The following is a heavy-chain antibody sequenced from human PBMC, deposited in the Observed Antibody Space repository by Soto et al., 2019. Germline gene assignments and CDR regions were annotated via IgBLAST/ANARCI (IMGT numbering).Heavy chain of an antibody. CDR2: ISRSSSYI. J-gene: IGHJ4*02. CDR3: ARDVDADFRTDFDY. CDR1: GFTFSSYS. D-gene: IGHD4-17*01. V-gene: IGHV3-21*04. Sequence: GGSLRLSCAASGFTFSSYSMNWVRQAPGKGLEWVSSISRSSSYIYYADSVKGRFTISRDNAKNSVYLEMDSLRAEDTALYYCARDVDADFRTDFDYWGRGTLVTVSS.